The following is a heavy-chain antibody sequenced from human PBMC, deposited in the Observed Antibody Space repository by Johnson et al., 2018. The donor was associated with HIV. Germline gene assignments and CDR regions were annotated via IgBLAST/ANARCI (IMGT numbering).Heavy chain of an antibody. J-gene: IGHJ3*02. CDR2: ISSNGGST. CDR1: GFTFSSYA. CDR3: AKGQCSSSPCAFDI. V-gene: IGHV3-64*01. Sequence: VQLVESGGGLVQPGGSLRLSCAASGFTFSSYAMHWVRQAPGKGLEYVSAISSNGGSTYYANSVKGRFTISRDNSKNTRYLQMGSLRAEDMAVYYWAKGQCSSSPCAFDIWGQGTMVTVSS. D-gene: IGHD6-6*01.